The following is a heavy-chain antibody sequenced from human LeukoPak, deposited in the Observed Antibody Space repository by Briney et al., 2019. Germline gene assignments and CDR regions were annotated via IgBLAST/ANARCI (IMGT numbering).Heavy chain of an antibody. Sequence: GGSLRLSCAASGFTFSSYGMHWVRQAPGKGLEWVAVISYDGSNKYYADSVKGRFTISRDNSKNTLYPQMNSLRAEDTAVYYCAKDSSLQWLGTFDYWGQGTLVTVSS. D-gene: IGHD6-19*01. V-gene: IGHV3-30*18. CDR3: AKDSSLQWLGTFDY. CDR1: GFTFSSYG. CDR2: ISYDGSNK. J-gene: IGHJ4*02.